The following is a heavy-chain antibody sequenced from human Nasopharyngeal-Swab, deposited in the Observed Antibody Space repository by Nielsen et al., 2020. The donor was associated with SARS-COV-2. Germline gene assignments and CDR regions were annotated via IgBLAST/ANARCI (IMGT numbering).Heavy chain of an antibody. CDR1: GFTVTSNY. J-gene: IGHJ6*03. D-gene: IGHD3-9*01. V-gene: IGHV3-66*01. CDR3: AGDQLTAYGYYYYMDV. Sequence: GESLKISCAASGFTVTSNYMSWVRKAPGKGLEWVSIIYDGGSTYYPDSVRGRFTISRDYSKNTLYLQMNSLRAEDTAVYYCAGDQLTAYGYYYYMDVWGRGTTVTGSS. CDR2: IYDGGST.